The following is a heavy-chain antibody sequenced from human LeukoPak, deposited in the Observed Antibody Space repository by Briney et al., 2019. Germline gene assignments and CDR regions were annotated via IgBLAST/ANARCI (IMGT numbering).Heavy chain of an antibody. J-gene: IGHJ3*02. Sequence: SETLSLTCAVSGGSISSGGYSWSWIRQPPGKGLEWIGCIYHSGSTYYNPSLKSRVTISVDRSKNQFSLKLSSVTAADTAVYYCARFSGDDAFDIWGQGTMVTVSS. CDR3: ARFSGDDAFDI. CDR2: IYHSGST. V-gene: IGHV4-30-2*01. D-gene: IGHD3-10*01. CDR1: GGSISSGGYS.